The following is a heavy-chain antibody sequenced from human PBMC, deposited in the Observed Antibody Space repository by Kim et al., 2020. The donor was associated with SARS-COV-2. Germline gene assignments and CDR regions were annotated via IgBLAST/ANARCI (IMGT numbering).Heavy chain of an antibody. D-gene: IGHD3-22*01. Sequence: KFQGGVTMTRDTSTSTVYMELSSLRSEDTAVYYCARVDDGYYDSSGPVDYWGQGTLVTVSS. J-gene: IGHJ4*02. V-gene: IGHV1-46*01. CDR3: ARVDDGYYDSSGPVDY.